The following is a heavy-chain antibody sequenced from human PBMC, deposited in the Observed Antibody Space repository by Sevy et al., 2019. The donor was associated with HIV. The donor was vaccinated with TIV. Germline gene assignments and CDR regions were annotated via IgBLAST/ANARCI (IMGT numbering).Heavy chain of an antibody. CDR1: GASISSSGYY. CDR2: INFSGST. Sequence: SETLSLTCTVSGASISSSGYYWGWIRQPPGKGLEWIASINFSGSTFYNPSLKSRVTISTDTSKNHFSLDLNSVTAADTTIYYCAGPILTYKNGWSKCDYWGQGTVVTVSS. D-gene: IGHD6-19*01. CDR3: AGPILTYKNGWSKCDY. V-gene: IGHV4-39*02. J-gene: IGHJ4*02.